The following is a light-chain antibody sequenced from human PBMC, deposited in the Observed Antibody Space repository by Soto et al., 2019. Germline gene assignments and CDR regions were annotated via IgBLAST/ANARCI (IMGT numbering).Light chain of an antibody. CDR2: NVD. CDR3: SSYADSSTVV. J-gene: IGLJ2*01. V-gene: IGLV2-14*03. CDR1: SSDVGGHNY. Sequence: QSALTQVASMSASPGQSITISCTGTSSDVGGHNYVSWYQQHPGKAPKLMIYNVDYRPSGVSNRFSGSKSGNTASLTISGLQADDEAYYYCSSYADSSTVVFGGGTKLTVL.